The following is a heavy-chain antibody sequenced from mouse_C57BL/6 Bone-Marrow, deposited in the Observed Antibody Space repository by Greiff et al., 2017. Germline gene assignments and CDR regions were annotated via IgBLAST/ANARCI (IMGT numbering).Heavy chain of an antibody. V-gene: IGHV5-9-1*02. D-gene: IGHD2-3*01. J-gene: IGHJ2*01. CDR3: TTYDCYYYFDY. CDR1: GFTFSSYA. CDR2: ISSGGDYI. Sequence: EVQGVESGEGLVKPGGSLKLSCAASGFTFSSYAMSWVRQTPEKRLEWVAYISSGGDYIYYADTVKGRFTISRDNARNPLYLQMSSLKSEDTAMYYCTTYDCYYYFDYWGQGTTLTVSS.